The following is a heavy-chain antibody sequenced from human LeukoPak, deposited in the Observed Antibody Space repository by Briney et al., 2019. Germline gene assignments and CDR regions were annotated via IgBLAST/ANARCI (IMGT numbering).Heavy chain of an antibody. CDR3: ARRRGRGCSYGPIDY. V-gene: IGHV5-51*01. J-gene: IGHJ4*02. CDR1: GSSFTSYW. CDR2: IYPGDSDT. Sequence: GESLKISCKGSGSSFTSYWIGWVRQMPGKGLEWMGIIYPGDSDTRYSPSFQGQVTISADKSISTAYLQWSSLKASDTAMYYCARRRGRGCSYGPIDYWGQGTLVTVSS. D-gene: IGHD5-18*01.